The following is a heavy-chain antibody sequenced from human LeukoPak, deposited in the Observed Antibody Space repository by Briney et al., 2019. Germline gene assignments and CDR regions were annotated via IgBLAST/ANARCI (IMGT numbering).Heavy chain of an antibody. J-gene: IGHJ2*01. CDR3: ARARKSGSYLRYFDL. CDR2: INHSGST. V-gene: IGHV4-34*01. CDR1: GGSFSGYY. D-gene: IGHD1-26*01. Sequence: SETLSLTCAVYGGSFSGYYWSWICQPPGKGLEWIGEINHSGSTNYNPSLKSRVTISVDTSKNQFSLKLSSVTAADTAVYYCARARKSGSYLRYFDLWGRGTLVTVSS.